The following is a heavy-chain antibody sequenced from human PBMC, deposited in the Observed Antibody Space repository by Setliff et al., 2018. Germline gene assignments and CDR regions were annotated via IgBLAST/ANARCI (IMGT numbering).Heavy chain of an antibody. CDR2: VTVYNGNT. D-gene: IGHD3-10*01. Sequence: VKVSCKASGYTFRNYGVTWVRQAPGQGLEWMGWVTVYNGNTKYAQNLQGRLTLTTDISTSTAYMELGSLTTDDTAVYYCARVESMVRGKNILRHFDYWGQGIQVTVSS. CDR1: GYTFRNYG. V-gene: IGHV1-18*01. CDR3: ARVESMVRGKNILRHFDY. J-gene: IGHJ4*02.